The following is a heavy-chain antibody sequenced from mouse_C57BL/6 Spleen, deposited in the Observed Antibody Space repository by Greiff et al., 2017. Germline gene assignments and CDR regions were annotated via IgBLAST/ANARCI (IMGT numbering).Heavy chain of an antibody. CDR3: ARTGTDFDY. Sequence: QVQLKQPGAELVMPGASVKLSCKASGYTFTSYWMHWVKQRTGQGLEWIGEIDPSDSYTNYNQKFKGKSTLTVDKSSSTAYMQLSSLTSEDSAVXYCARTGTDFDYWGQGTTLTVSS. V-gene: IGHV1-69*01. CDR2: IDPSDSYT. CDR1: GYTFTSYW. J-gene: IGHJ2*01. D-gene: IGHD4-1*01.